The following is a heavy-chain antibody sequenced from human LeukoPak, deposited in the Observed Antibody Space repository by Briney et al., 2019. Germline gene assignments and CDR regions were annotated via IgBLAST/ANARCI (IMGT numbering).Heavy chain of an antibody. CDR2: ISGSGDST. Sequence: PGGSLRLSCAASGFTFSSYVMSWVRQAPGKGLEWVSGISGSGDSTYYADSVKGRFTISRDNAKNSLYLQMNSLRAEDTAVYYCARGGYDSSGPPYYLGMDVWGKGTTVTVSS. V-gene: IGHV3-23*01. J-gene: IGHJ6*04. CDR3: ARGGYDSSGPPYYLGMDV. CDR1: GFTFSSYV. D-gene: IGHD3-22*01.